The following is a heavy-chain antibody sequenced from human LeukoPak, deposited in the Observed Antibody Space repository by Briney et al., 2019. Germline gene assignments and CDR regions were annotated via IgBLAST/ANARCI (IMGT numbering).Heavy chain of an antibody. Sequence: SETLSLTCTVSGYSISSGYYWGWIRQPPGKGLEWIGSIYHSGSTYYNPSLKSRVTISLDKSNNHFSLKLSSVTAADTAVYYCARTFMYSSGWYETEQLPNWFDPWGQGTLVTVSS. CDR2: IYHSGST. V-gene: IGHV4-38-2*02. CDR1: GYSISSGYY. CDR3: ARTFMYSSGWYETEQLPNWFDP. J-gene: IGHJ5*02. D-gene: IGHD6-19*01.